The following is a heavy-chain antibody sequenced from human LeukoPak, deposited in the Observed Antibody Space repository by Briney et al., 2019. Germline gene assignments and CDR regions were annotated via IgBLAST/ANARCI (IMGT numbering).Heavy chain of an antibody. CDR3: AREIRDGYIRFDN. CDR2: IYNTGST. D-gene: IGHD5-24*01. CDR1: GGSISSYY. J-gene: IGHJ4*02. V-gene: IGHV4-59*01. Sequence: SETLSLTCTVSGGSISSYYWSWIRQPPGKGLEWIGFIYNTGSTNYNPSLKSRVTISVDTSKNQFSLRLTSVTAADTAVYYYAREIRDGYIRFDNWGQGTLVTVAS.